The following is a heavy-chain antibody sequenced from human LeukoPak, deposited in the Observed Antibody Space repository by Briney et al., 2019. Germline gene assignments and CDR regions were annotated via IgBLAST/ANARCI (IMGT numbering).Heavy chain of an antibody. Sequence: TSETLSLTCTVSGASISNYYWSWIRQPPGKGLEWIGYIYYRGSTNYNPSLKGRVAISGDASKNQFSLKVNSVTAADTAVYYCAIRLTAAGPYYFDFWGQGILVTVSS. D-gene: IGHD6-13*01. CDR1: GASISNYY. CDR3: AIRLTAAGPYYFDF. CDR2: IYYRGST. V-gene: IGHV4-59*08. J-gene: IGHJ4*02.